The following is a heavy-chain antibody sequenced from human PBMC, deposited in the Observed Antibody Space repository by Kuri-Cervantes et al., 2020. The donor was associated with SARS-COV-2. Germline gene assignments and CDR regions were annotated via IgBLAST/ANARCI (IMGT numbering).Heavy chain of an antibody. D-gene: IGHD5-12*01. V-gene: IGHV4-39*01. CDR1: GGSISSSSYY. CDR2: IYYSGST. J-gene: IGHJ6*03. CDR3: ARQRYSGYGPYYYYYMDV. Sequence: SETLSLTCTVSGGSISSSSYYWGWIRQPPRKGLEWIGSIYYSGSTYYNPSLKSRVTISVDTSKNQFSLKLSSVTAADTAVYYCARQRYSGYGPYYYYYMDVWGKGTTVTVSS.